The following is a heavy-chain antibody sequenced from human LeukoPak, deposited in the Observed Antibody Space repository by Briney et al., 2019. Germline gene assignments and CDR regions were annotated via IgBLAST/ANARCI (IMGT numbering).Heavy chain of an antibody. CDR1: GFTFSSYS. V-gene: IGHV3-21*01. CDR3: ARDVVVTARPYYFDY. D-gene: IGHD2-21*02. J-gene: IGHJ4*02. CDR2: ISSSSSYI. Sequence: GGSLRLSCAASGFTFSSYSMNWVRQAPGNGLEWVSSISSSSSYIYYADSVKGRFTISRDNAKNSLYLQMNSLRAEDTAVYYCARDVVVTARPYYFDYWGQGTLVTVSS.